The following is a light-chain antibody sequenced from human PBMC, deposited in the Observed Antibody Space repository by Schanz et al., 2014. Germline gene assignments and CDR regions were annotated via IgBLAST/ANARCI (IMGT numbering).Light chain of an antibody. CDR3: SSYTTSNTLV. CDR2: EVS. Sequence: QSALTQPRSVSGSPGQSVTISCTGASSDVGGYNYVSWYQQHPGKAPKLMIYEVSKRPSGVSNRFSGSKSGNTASLTISGLQAEDEADYYCSSYTTSNTLVFGGGTKLTVL. J-gene: IGLJ3*02. CDR1: SSDVGGYNY. V-gene: IGLV2-14*01.